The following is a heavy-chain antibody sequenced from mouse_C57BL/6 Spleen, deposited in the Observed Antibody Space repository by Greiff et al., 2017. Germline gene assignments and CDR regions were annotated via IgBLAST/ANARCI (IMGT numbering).Heavy chain of an antibody. CDR2: IYPSDSET. J-gene: IGHJ3*01. CDR1: GYTFTSYW. CDR3: ARSEGIYYYGSSYPWFAY. D-gene: IGHD1-1*01. V-gene: IGHV1-61*01. Sequence: QVQLQQPGAELVRPGSSVKLSCKASGYTFTSYWMDWVKQRPGQGLEWIGNIYPSDSETHYNQKFKDKATLTVDKSSSTACMQLSSLTSEDSAVYYGARSEGIYYYGSSYPWFAYWGQGTLVTVSA.